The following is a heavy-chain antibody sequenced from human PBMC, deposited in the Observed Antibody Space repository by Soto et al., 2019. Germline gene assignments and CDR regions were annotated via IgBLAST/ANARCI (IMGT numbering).Heavy chain of an antibody. Sequence: PSETLSLTCTVSGGSICSGDYYWSWIRQPPGKGLEWIGYIYYSGSTYYNPSLKSRVTISVDTSKNQFSLELSSVTAADTAVYYCARDVVYCSGRSCQSTTLALNGMDVWGQGTTVTVSS. CDR1: GGSICSGDYY. D-gene: IGHD2-15*01. CDR3: ARDVVYCSGRSCQSTTLALNGMDV. J-gene: IGHJ6*02. V-gene: IGHV4-30-4*01. CDR2: IYYSGST.